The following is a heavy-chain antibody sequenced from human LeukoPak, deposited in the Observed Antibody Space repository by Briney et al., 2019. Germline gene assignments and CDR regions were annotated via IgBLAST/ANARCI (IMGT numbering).Heavy chain of an antibody. CDR3: ARRNLDLYSSSWLS. CDR2: IYYSGST. CDR1: GGSISSISYD. V-gene: IGHV4-39*01. J-gene: IGHJ5*02. Sequence: PSETLSLTCTVSGGSISSISYDWGWIRQPPGKGLEWIGSIYYSGSTYYNPSLKSRVTISVDTSKNQFSLKLSSVTAADKAVYYCARRNLDLYSSSWLSWGQGTLVTVSS. D-gene: IGHD6-13*01.